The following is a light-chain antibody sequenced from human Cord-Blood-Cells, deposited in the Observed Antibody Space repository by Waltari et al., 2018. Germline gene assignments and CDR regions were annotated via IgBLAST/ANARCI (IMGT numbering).Light chain of an antibody. CDR1: QSISIW. CDR2: TSS. CDR3: QQYNSYSYT. V-gene: IGKV1-5*03. Sequence: DLQMTQSPSTLSASVGDRVTITCRASQSISIWLAWYQQKPGKAPQLLIYTSSSLESGVRSRVSGSGSGTEFTLTPSSLQPDDCATYYCQQYNSYSYTFGQGTKLEIK. J-gene: IGKJ2*01.